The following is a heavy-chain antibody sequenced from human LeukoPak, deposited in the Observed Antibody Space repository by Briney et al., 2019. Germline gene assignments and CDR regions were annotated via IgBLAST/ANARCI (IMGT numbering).Heavy chain of an antibody. CDR3: ARTTVTTYRYYYYYMDV. CDR1: GCSISASSFD. Sequence: SETLSLTCPVSGCSISASSFDGGWIRQPPGNGLAWLGSTYYSGSTYYNPSLKSRVTISVDTSKNQFSLKLSSVTAADTAVYYCARTTVTTYRYYYYYMDVWGKGTTVTVSS. J-gene: IGHJ6*03. D-gene: IGHD4-17*01. CDR2: TYYSGST. V-gene: IGHV4-39*07.